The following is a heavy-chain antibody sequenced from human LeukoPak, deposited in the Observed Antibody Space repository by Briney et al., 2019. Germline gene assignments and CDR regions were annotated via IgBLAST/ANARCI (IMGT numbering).Heavy chain of an antibody. Sequence: SETLSLTCAVYGGSFSGYYWSWIRQPPGKGLEWIGEINHSGSTNYNPSLKSRVTISVDTSKNQFSLTLSSVTAADTAVYYCARGTVNAYYYYYGMDVWGQGTTVTVSS. V-gene: IGHV4-34*01. J-gene: IGHJ6*02. CDR3: ARGTVNAYYYYYGMDV. CDR2: INHSGST. CDR1: GGSFSGYY.